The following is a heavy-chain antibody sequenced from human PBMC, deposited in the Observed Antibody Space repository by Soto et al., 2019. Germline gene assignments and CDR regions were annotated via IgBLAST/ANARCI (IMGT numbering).Heavy chain of an antibody. J-gene: IGHJ4*02. D-gene: IGHD4-17*01. CDR1: GYIFSNYW. CDR3: TRPYGDSY. CDR2: IFPGDSDT. Sequence: PGESLKISCKGSGYIFSNYWIGWVRQMPGKGLEWMGVIFPGDSDTRYSPSFQGQVTISADKSISTAYLQWSSLGASDTATYYCTRPYGDSYWGQGTLVTVSS. V-gene: IGHV5-51*01.